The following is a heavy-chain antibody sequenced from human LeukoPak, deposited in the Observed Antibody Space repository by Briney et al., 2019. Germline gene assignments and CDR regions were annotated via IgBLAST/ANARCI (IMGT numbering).Heavy chain of an antibody. V-gene: IGHV1-58*02. CDR3: AAAITMVRGVLWFDP. Sequence: SVKVYCKASGYKFNNYGISWVRQAPGQGLEWMGWIVVGSGNTNYAQKFQERVTITRDMSTSTAYMELSSLRSEDTAVYYCAAAITMVRGVLWFDPWGQGTLVTVSS. CDR2: IVVGSGNT. CDR1: GYKFNNYG. J-gene: IGHJ5*02. D-gene: IGHD3-10*01.